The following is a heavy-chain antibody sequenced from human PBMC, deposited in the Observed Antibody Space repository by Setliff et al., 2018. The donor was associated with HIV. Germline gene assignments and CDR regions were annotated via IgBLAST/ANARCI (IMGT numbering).Heavy chain of an antibody. CDR1: GGSFSGYY. V-gene: IGHV4-34*01. CDR2: INHRGIA. Sequence: SETLSLTCAVYGGSFSGYYWTWIRQSPSGLEWIGEINHRGIANSSPSLKSRFTISRDNAKNSLYLQMDNLTVDDTAVYFCARGRCSDAACFFDYWGQGTLVTVSS. D-gene: IGHD3-16*01. J-gene: IGHJ4*02. CDR3: ARGRCSDAACFFDY.